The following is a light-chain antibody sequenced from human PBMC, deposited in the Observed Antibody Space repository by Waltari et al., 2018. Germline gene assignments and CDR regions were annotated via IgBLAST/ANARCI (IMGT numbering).Light chain of an antibody. J-gene: IGLJ2*01. CDR3: CSYAGGSVI. V-gene: IGLV2-23*02. CDR2: EVN. Sequence: QSGLTQPASVSGSPGQSITISCTGSSGDVGSYKLVSWYQRHPGKAPELIISEVNDRPSGVSNRFSGSKSGNTASLTISGLQAEDEADYYCCSYAGGSVIFGGGTKLTVL. CDR1: SGDVGSYKL.